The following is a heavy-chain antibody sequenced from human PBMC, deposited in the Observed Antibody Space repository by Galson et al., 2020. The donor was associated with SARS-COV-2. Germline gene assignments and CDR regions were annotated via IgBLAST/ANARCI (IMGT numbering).Heavy chain of an antibody. D-gene: IGHD2-2*01. CDR2: IKSKANSYAT. Sequence: GGSLRLSCAASGFTFSGSAIHWVRQASGKGPEWVGRIKSKANSYATAYAASVKGRFTMSRDDSKNTAYLQMNSLKTEDTALYYCTSGYCSSSTCYPEFDPWGQGTLVTVSS. CDR1: GFTFSGSA. V-gene: IGHV3-73*01. CDR3: TSGYCSSSTCYPEFDP. J-gene: IGHJ5*02.